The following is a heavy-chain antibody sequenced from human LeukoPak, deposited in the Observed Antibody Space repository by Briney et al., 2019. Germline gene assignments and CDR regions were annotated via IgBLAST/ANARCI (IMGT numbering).Heavy chain of an antibody. J-gene: IGHJ4*02. CDR3: ARLGYYGSGSYPDY. D-gene: IGHD3-10*01. CDR1: GGSLSSFY. V-gene: IGHV4-59*01. CDR2: IYYSGST. Sequence: SETLSLTCTVSGGSLSSFYWSWIRQPPGEGREWIGYIYYSGSTNYNPSLKSRVTISVDTSKNQFSLRLSSVTAADTAVYYCARLGYYGSGSYPDYWGQGTLVTVSS.